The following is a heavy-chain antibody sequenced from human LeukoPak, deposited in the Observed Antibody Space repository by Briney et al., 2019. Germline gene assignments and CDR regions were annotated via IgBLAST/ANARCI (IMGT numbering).Heavy chain of an antibody. Sequence: ASVKVSCKASGGTFSSYAISWVRQAPGQGLEWMGGIIPIFGTANYAQKFQGRVTITTDESTSTAYMELSSLRSEDTAVYYCARGNGDYGFFDYWGQGTLVTVSS. D-gene: IGHD4-17*01. V-gene: IGHV1-69*05. J-gene: IGHJ4*02. CDR1: GGTFSSYA. CDR2: IIPIFGTA. CDR3: ARGNGDYGFFDY.